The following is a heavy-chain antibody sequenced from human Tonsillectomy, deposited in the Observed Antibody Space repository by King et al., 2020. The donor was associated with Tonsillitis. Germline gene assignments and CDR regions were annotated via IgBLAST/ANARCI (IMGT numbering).Heavy chain of an antibody. CDR3: ARGRLYSSGWGIDY. CDR2: ISFDGSNK. V-gene: IGHV3-33*05. CDR1: GFSFSSNG. D-gene: IGHD6-19*01. J-gene: IGHJ4*02. Sequence: VQLVESGGGVVQPGRSLSLSCAASGFSFSSNGMHWVRQAPGKGLEWVAVISFDGSNKNYADSVKGRFTISRDNSNNTLFLHMNSLRAEDTAVYYCARGRLYSSGWGIDYWGQGALLSGSS.